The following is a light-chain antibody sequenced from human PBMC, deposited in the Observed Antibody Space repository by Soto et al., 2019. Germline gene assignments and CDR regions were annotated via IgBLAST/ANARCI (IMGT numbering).Light chain of an antibody. CDR2: GAS. Sequence: EIVLTQSPGTVSLSPGARATLSCRASQSVSSRNLAWSRQKPGQAPRLLIFGASNRATGIRDRFSGSGSGTDFTLTISRLEPEDFSVYYCLRYGDSPPAYTFGQGPKLEIK. V-gene: IGKV3-20*01. CDR1: QSVSSRN. J-gene: IGKJ2*01. CDR3: LRYGDSPPAYT.